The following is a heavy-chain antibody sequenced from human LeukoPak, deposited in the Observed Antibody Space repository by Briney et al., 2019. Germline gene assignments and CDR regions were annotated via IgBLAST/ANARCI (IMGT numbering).Heavy chain of an antibody. CDR3: ARVSAAGTTLYYYYGMDV. CDR1: GYSFSKYW. D-gene: IGHD6-13*01. J-gene: IGHJ6*02. Sequence: GESLKISCQGSGYSFSKYWIGWVRQMPGKGLEWMGIIYPGDSDTRYSTSFQGQVTISADKSISTAYLQWSSLKASDTAMYYCARVSAAGTTLYYYYGMDVWGQGTTVTVSS. CDR2: IYPGDSDT. V-gene: IGHV5-51*01.